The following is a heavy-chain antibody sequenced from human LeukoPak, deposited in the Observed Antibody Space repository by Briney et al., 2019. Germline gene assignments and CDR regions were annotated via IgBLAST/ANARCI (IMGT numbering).Heavy chain of an antibody. Sequence: SETLSLTCTVSGGSISSYYWSWIRQPPGKGLEWIGYIYYSGSTNYNPSLKSRVTISVDTSKNQFSLKLSSVTAADTAVYYCARQRLRAFDIWGQGTMVTVSS. CDR1: GGSISSYY. V-gene: IGHV4-59*01. CDR2: IYYSGST. J-gene: IGHJ3*02. CDR3: ARQRLRAFDI. D-gene: IGHD1-1*01.